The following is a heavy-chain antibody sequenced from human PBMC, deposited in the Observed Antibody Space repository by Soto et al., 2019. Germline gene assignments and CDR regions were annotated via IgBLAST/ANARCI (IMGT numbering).Heavy chain of an antibody. CDR3: ARSDNFPPRPAHYFDY. Sequence: QVQLVQSGAEVKKPGSSVKVSCKASGGTFSSYAISWVRQAPGQGLEWMGGIIPIFGTANYAQKFQGRVTITADESTITAYMELSSLRSEDTAVYYCARSDNFPPRPAHYFDYWGQGTLVTVST. J-gene: IGHJ4*02. CDR1: GGTFSSYA. V-gene: IGHV1-69*12. CDR2: IIPIFGTA.